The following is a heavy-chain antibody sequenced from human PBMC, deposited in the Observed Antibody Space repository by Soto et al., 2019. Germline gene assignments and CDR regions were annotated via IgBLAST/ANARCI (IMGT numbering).Heavy chain of an antibody. CDR1: GFTFSSYA. V-gene: IGHV3-30-3*01. D-gene: IGHD2-15*01. CDR3: ARDFDRIVVVVAARLHMDV. Sequence: QVQLVESGGGVVQPGRSLRLSCAASGFTFSSYAMHWVRQAPGKGLEWVAVISYDGSNKYYADSVKGRFTISRDNSKNTLYLQMNSLRAEDTAVYYCARDFDRIVVVVAARLHMDVWGQGTTVTVSS. CDR2: ISYDGSNK. J-gene: IGHJ6*02.